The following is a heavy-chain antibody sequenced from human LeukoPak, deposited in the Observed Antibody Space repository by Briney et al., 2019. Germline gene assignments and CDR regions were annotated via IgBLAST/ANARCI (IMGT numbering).Heavy chain of an antibody. J-gene: IGHJ5*02. V-gene: IGHV4-39*07. CDR3: ARTLAILMVRGQFDP. CDR1: GGSISSSSYY. D-gene: IGHD3-10*01. Sequence: SETLSLTCTVSGGSISSSSYYWGWIRQPPGKGLEWIGSIYYSGSTYYNPSLKSRVTISVDTSKNQFSLKLSSVTAADTAVYYCARTLAILMVRGQFDPWGQGTLVTVSS. CDR2: IYYSGST.